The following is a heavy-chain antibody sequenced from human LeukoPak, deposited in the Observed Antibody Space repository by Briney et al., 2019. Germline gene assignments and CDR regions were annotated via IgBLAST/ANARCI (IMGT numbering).Heavy chain of an antibody. CDR1: GGSFSGYY. D-gene: IGHD3-10*01. CDR3: ASIRGPVRSSPLDP. Sequence: SETLSLTCAVYGGSFSGYYWSWIRQPPGKGLEWIGEINHSGSTSYNPSLKRRVTISVDTSKNQFSLKLSSVTAADKAVYYCASIRGPVRSSPLDPWGQGTLVTVSS. V-gene: IGHV4-34*01. J-gene: IGHJ5*02. CDR2: INHSGST.